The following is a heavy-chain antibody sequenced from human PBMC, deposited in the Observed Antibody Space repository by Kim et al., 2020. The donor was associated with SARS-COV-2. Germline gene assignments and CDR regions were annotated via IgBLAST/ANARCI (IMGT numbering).Heavy chain of an antibody. D-gene: IGHD6-19*01. Sequence: SLQSRVTISVDTSKNQFSLKLSSVTAADTAVYYCARHVAVAGTRGRWFDPWGQGTLVTVSS. J-gene: IGHJ5*02. V-gene: IGHV4-39*01. CDR3: ARHVAVAGTRGRWFDP.